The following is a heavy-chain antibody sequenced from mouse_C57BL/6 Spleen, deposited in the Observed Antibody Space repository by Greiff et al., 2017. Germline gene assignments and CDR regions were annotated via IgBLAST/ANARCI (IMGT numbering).Heavy chain of an antibody. V-gene: IGHV1-42*01. Sequence: VQLKESGPELVKPGASVKISCKASGYSFTGYYMNWVKQSPEKSLEWIGEINPSTGGTTYNPKFNAQATLTGDKSSSTAYMQLKVLTSEDTAVYYYARTHNGDYAMDYWGQGTSVTVSS. CDR3: ARTHNGDYAMDY. CDR1: GYSFTGYY. CDR2: INPSTGGT. D-gene: IGHD6-1*01. J-gene: IGHJ4*01.